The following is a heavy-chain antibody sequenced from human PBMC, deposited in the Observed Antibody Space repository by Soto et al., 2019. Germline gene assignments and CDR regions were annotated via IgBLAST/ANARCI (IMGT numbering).Heavy chain of an antibody. CDR2: ISHDGSNK. D-gene: IGHD3-16*01. CDR1: GYIFSSCA. Sequence: QVQRVESGGGVVQPGRSLRLSCAASGYIFSSCAMHWVRQAPGKGLEWVAVISHDGSNKHFADSVRGRFTISRDNSKNTLYLQMNSLRAEDTSVYYCAKDLGAPPYGMDVWGQGTTVTVSS. CDR3: AKDLGAPPYGMDV. J-gene: IGHJ6*02. V-gene: IGHV3-30*18.